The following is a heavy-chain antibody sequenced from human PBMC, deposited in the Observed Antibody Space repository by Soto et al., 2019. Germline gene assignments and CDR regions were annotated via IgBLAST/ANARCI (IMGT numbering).Heavy chain of an antibody. V-gene: IGHV4-34*01. CDR3: ARVSRGWLEYYYYGMDV. J-gene: IGHJ6*02. CDR1: CGSFSGYY. CDR2: INHSGST. Sequence: SETLSLTCAVYCGSFSGYYWSWIRQPPGKGLEWIGEINHSGSTNYNPSLKSRVTISVDTSKNQFSLKLSSVTAADTAVYYCARVSRGWLEYYYYGMDVWGQGTTVTVSS. D-gene: IGHD6-19*01.